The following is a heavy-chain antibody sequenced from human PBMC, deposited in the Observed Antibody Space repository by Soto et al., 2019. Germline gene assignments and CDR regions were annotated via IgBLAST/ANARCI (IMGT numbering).Heavy chain of an antibody. CDR3: AREGVGYCSGGSCPQANWFDP. J-gene: IGHJ5*02. D-gene: IGHD2-15*01. Sequence: SSGTPSLTCTVSGGSISSGGYYLSWVRQHPGKGLEGIGYIYYSGSTYYNPSLKSRVTISVDTSKNQFSLKLSSVTAADTAVYYCAREGVGYCSGGSCPQANWFDPSGQGTLVTVSS. CDR2: IYYSGST. CDR1: GGSISSGGYY. V-gene: IGHV4-31*03.